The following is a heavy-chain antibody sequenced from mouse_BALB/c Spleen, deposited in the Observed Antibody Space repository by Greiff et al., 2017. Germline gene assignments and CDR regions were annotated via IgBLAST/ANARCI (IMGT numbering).Heavy chain of an antibody. CDR2: ISDGGSYT. CDR1: GFTFSDYY. V-gene: IGHV5-4*02. CDR3: ARDTEYGNYVAWFAY. Sequence: EVQGVESGGGLVKPGGSLKLSCAASGFTFSDYYMYWVRQTPEKRLEWVATISDGGSYTYYPDSVKGRFTISRDNAKNNLYLQMSSLKSEDTAMYYCARDTEYGNYVAWFAYWGQGTLVTVSA. D-gene: IGHD2-10*02. J-gene: IGHJ3*01.